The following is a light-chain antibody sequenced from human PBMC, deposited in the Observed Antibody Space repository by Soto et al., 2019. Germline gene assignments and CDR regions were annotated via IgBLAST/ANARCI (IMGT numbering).Light chain of an antibody. J-gene: IGKJ5*01. CDR1: QSVSSSY. CDR2: GAS. V-gene: IGKV3-20*01. CDR3: QQYGSSPLFIT. Sequence: EIVLTRSPGTLSLSPGERATLSCRASQSVSSSYFAWYQQKPGQAPRLLIYGASSRATGIPDRFSGSGSGTDFTLTISRLEPEDFAVYYCQQYGSSPLFITFGQGTRLEIK.